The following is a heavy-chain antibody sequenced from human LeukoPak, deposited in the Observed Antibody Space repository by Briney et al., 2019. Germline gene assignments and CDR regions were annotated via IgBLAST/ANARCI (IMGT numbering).Heavy chain of an antibody. CDR3: VHCGGDCYPCCGMDV. CDR2: ISGSGSST. J-gene: IGHJ6*02. D-gene: IGHD2-21*02. Sequence: GGSLRLSCAVSGLTFNNYAMSWVRQAPGKGLEWVSVISGSGSSTYHADSVKGRFTISRDNSKNTLYLQINSLGAEDTAIYYCVHCGGDCYPCCGMDVWGQGTTVTVSS. V-gene: IGHV3-23*01. CDR1: GLTFNNYA.